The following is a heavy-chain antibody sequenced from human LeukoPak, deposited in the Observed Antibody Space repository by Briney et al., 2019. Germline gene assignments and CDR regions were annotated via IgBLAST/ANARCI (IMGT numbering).Heavy chain of an antibody. V-gene: IGHV3-23*01. CDR1: GFIFGKYA. J-gene: IGHJ4*02. CDR3: AKRGSSETRSYPFDY. CDR2: ISGGGDST. Sequence: PGGSLRLSCVGSGFIFGKYAMTWVRQAPGKGLEWVSTISGGGDSTWNADSVKGRFTVSRDNSKNTLYLQMSSLRVEDTAVYYCAKRGSSETRSYPFDYWGQGTLVTVSS. D-gene: IGHD3-10*01.